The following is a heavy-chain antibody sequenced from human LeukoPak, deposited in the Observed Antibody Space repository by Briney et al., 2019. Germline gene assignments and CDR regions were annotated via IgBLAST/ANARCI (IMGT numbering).Heavy chain of an antibody. CDR2: INAGNGNS. CDR1: GYTFTSYA. J-gene: IGHJ6*04. CDR3: AREDIVVVPADKVTPYYYYGMDV. Sequence: GVSVNVSCKASGYTFTSYAMYWVRQAPGQRREWMGWINAGNGNSKYLQKFQGRVTITRDTSASKAYMELSSLRSEDTAVYYCAREDIVVVPADKVTPYYYYGMDVWGKGTTVTVSS. V-gene: IGHV1-3*01. D-gene: IGHD2-2*01.